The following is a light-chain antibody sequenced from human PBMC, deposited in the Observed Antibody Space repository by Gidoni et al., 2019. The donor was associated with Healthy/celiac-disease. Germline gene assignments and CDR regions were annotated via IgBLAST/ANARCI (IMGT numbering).Light chain of an antibody. J-gene: IGKJ2*03. CDR1: QSVSSN. CDR2: GAS. CDR3: QQYNNWPPAGMYS. Sequence: EIVMTQSPATLSVSPGERATLSCRASQSVSSNLAWYQQKPGQAPRLLIYGASTRATGIPARFSGSGSGTEFTLTISSLQSEDVAVYYCQQYNNWPPAGMYSFGQGTKLEIK. V-gene: IGKV3-15*01.